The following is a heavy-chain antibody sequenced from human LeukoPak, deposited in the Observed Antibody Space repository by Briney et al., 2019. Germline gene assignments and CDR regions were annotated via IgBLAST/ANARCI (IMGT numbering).Heavy chain of an antibody. CDR3: ASPYYYDSSGYYYGAFDI. Sequence: SETLSLTCTVSGGSISSYYWSWIRQPPGKGLEWIGYIYYSGSTNYNPSLKSRVTISVDTSKNQFSLKLSSVTAADTAVYYCASPYYYDSSGYYYGAFDIWGQGTMVTVSS. D-gene: IGHD3-22*01. J-gene: IGHJ3*02. CDR1: GGSISSYY. CDR2: IYYSGST. V-gene: IGHV4-59*01.